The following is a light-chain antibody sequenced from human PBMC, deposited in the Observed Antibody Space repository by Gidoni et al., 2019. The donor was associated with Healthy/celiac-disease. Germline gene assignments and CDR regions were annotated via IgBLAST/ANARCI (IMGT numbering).Light chain of an antibody. CDR1: QSVSSY. J-gene: IGKJ5*01. V-gene: IGKV3-11*01. CDR2: DAS. CDR3: QQRSNWPLG. Sequence: EIVLTQSPATLSLSPGERATLSCRASQSVSSYLAWYQQKPGQAPRLLIYDASNRATGIPARFRGSGSGTDFTLTISSLEPEDFAVYYCQQRSNWPLGFGQGTRLEIK.